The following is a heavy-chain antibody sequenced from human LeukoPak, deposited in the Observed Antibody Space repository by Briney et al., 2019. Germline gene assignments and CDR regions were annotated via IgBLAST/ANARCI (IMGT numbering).Heavy chain of an antibody. D-gene: IGHD5-18*01. J-gene: IGHJ3*01. CDR1: GGSNNAFY. V-gene: IGHV4-4*08. Sequence: SETLSLTCTVSGGSNNAFYWSWIRQPPGKGLEWIAYVRANGENNYNPSLKSRVAISLDAANSQISLRLNFVTAADTAIYYCARQPANTAAFDVWGQGTMVTVSS. CDR2: VRANGEN. CDR3: ARQPANTAAFDV.